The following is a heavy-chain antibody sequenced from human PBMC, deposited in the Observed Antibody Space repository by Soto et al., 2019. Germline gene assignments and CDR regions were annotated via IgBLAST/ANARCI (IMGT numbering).Heavy chain of an antibody. J-gene: IGHJ6*02. V-gene: IGHV3-30*18. D-gene: IGHD1-26*01. CDR1: GFSISDYG. CDR2: ISYDGSNT. CDR3: AKGAGDRLSLGMDV. Sequence: QVQLVESGGGVVQPAWSLRLSCAASGFSISDYGMEWVRQAPGKGLEWVALISYDGSNTYYADSVKGRFTISRDNSKDTLFLQMTGLRREDTAVYYCAKGAGDRLSLGMDVWGQGTTVTVSS.